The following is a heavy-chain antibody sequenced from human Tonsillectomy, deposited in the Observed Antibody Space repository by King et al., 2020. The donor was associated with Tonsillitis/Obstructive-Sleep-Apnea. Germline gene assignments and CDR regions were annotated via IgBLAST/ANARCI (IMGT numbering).Heavy chain of an antibody. CDR2: ISGSGGST. D-gene: IGHD2-15*01. CDR3: AKDPSDYCSGGSCYVDY. V-gene: IGHV3-23*04. CDR1: GFTFSSYA. Sequence: EVQLVESGGGLVQPGGSLRLSCAASGFTFSSYAMSWVRQAPGKVLEWVSAISGSGGSTYYADSVKGRFTISRDNSKNTLYLQMNSLRAEDTAVYYCAKDPSDYCSGGSCYVDYWGQGTLVTVSS. J-gene: IGHJ4*02.